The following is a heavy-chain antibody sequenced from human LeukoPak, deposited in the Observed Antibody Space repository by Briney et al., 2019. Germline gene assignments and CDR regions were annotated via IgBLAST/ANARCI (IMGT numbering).Heavy chain of an antibody. CDR1: GYSGIELS. Sequence: ASVKVSCELSGYSGIELSMHWVRQAPGKGLEWMGGFDPEDGETKYAQKFQGRVTMTEDTSTDTAYMELSRLTSEDTAVYYCATHTISGVVTYASLIWGRGTLVTVSS. CDR3: ATHTISGVVTYASLI. J-gene: IGHJ3*02. D-gene: IGHD3-3*01. V-gene: IGHV1-24*01. CDR2: FDPEDGET.